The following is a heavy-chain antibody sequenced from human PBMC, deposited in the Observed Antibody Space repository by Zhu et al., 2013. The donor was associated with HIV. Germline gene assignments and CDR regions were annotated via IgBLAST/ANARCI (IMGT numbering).Heavy chain of an antibody. CDR1: GGTFSSYA. J-gene: IGHJ6*02. CDR3: AGVEENYYYYGMDV. Sequence: QVQLVQSGAEVKKPGSSVKVSCKASGGTFSSYAISWVRQAPGQGLEWMGGVIPIFGTANYAQKFQGRVTITADESTSTAYMELSSLRSEDTAVYFCAGVEENYYYYGMDVWGQGTTVTVSS. V-gene: IGHV1-69*01. CDR2: VIPIFGTA.